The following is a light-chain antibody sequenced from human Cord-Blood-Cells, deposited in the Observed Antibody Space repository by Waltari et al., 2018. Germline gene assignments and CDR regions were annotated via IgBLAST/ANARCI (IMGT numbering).Light chain of an antibody. Sequence: QSALTQPRPVSGSPGQSVTISCTGTSSDVGGFNYVLWYQQHPGKAPKLRFYDVSKRPSGVPDRFSGSKSGNTASLTISGLQAEDEADYYCCSYAGSYTYFFGTGTKVTVL. CDR2: DVS. CDR1: SSDVGGFNY. V-gene: IGLV2-11*01. CDR3: CSYAGSYTYF. J-gene: IGLJ1*01.